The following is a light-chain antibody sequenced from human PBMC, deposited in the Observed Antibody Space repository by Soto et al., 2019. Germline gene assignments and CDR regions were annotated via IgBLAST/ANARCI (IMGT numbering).Light chain of an antibody. CDR3: QQYYNHSPYT. Sequence: DIQMTQSPSTLSASVGARVTITCRASQNVGNYLAWYRQKPGKAPKVLIYDASNLELGVPSRFSGSGSGTEFTLTISGLQPDDFATYYCQQYYNHSPYTFGQGTKVDMK. CDR1: QNVGNY. J-gene: IGKJ2*01. V-gene: IGKV1-5*01. CDR2: DAS.